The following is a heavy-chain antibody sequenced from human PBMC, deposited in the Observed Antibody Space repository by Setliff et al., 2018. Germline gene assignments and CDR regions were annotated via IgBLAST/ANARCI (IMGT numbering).Heavy chain of an antibody. D-gene: IGHD2-2*01. V-gene: IGHV3-23*01. Sequence: GGSLRLSCAASGITFRTYSLNWVRQAPGKGLEWVSAISGSGGSTYYADSVKGRFTISRDNSKNTLYLQMNSLRAEDTAVYYCAKAPAPYAASLLNWFDPWGQGTLVTVSS. CDR3: AKAPAPYAASLLNWFDP. J-gene: IGHJ5*02. CDR1: GITFRTYS. CDR2: ISGSGGST.